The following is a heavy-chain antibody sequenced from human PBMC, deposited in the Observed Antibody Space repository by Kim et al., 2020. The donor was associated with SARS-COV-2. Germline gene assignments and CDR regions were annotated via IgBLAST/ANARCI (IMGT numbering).Heavy chain of an antibody. V-gene: IGHV4-39*02. D-gene: IGHD2-2*01. CDR3: ARLRFCATTSCSTFDI. J-gene: IGHJ4*02. Sequence: SLKSRVTISIDTSKNHFSLKVTSVTAADTAVYYCARLRFCATTSCSTFDIWGPGTLGTVS.